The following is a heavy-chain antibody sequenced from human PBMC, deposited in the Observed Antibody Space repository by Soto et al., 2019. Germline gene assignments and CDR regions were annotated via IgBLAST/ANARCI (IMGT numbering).Heavy chain of an antibody. Sequence: PGGSLRLSCAASGFTYSGYAMSWVRQAPGKGLEWVSSISGSGGNTYYADSVKGRFTISRDNSKNTLYLQMNSLRVEDTAIYYWAKDRSSAGTTVRFDPWGQGTLVPVSS. V-gene: IGHV3-23*01. J-gene: IGHJ5*02. D-gene: IGHD1-1*01. CDR1: GFTYSGYA. CDR3: AKDRSSAGTTVRFDP. CDR2: ISGSGGNT.